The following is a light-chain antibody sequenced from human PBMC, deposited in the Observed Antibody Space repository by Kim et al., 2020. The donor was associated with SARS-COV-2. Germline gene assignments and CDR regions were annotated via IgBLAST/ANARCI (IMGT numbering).Light chain of an antibody. CDR2: DTS. V-gene: IGKV3-11*01. Sequence: LPRGEAATLSCGGRQIVGTYFAWYQQKPGQAPRLLIYDTSSRATGIPARFSGSGSGTDFTLTISTLEPEDFALYYCQQHADWPITFGQGTQLEIK. CDR3: QQHADWPIT. CDR1: QIVGTY. J-gene: IGKJ5*01.